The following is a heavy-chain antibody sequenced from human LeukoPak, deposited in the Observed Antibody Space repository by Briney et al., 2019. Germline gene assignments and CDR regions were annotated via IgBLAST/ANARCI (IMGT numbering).Heavy chain of an antibody. CDR1: GGSISSYY. CDR2: IYYSGST. D-gene: IGHD3-22*01. V-gene: IGHV4-59*01. J-gene: IGHJ3*02. CDR3: ARDAGTYYASGYYSYSFDI. Sequence: SETLSLTCTISGGSISSYYWSWIRQPPGKGLEWVGHIYYSGSTNYNPSLKSRVTIPVDTSKNQFSLLLTSVTAADTAVYYCARDAGTYYASGYYSYSFDIWGQGTLVTVSS.